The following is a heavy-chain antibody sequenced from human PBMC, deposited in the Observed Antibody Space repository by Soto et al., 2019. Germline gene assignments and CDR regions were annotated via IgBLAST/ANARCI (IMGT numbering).Heavy chain of an antibody. CDR2: IFYRGST. V-gene: IGHV4-59*01. D-gene: IGHD2-2*01. J-gene: IGHJ4*02. Sequence: VQLPESGPRLVKPSETLSLTCTVSGDSLSSYYWSWIRQPPGKGLEWIGYIFYRGSTNYNPSLKSRINISVDHAQNQVLPKLSLWDPGDTAVYFCARPPCTRKSCAGHYYLDYWGQGTRVTVSS. CDR3: ARPPCTRKSCAGHYYLDY. CDR1: GDSLSSYY.